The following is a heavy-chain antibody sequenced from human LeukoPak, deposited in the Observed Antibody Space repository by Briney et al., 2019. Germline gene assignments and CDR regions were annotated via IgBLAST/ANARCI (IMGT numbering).Heavy chain of an antibody. CDR3: ATQSGYYSDFYFDY. V-gene: IGHV3-23*01. CDR2: ISGSGGST. D-gene: IGHD3-3*01. Sequence: GGSLRLSCAASGFTFSSDAMSWVRQAPGKGLEWVSAISGSGGSTYYADSVKGRFTISRDNSKNTLYLQMNSLRAEDTAVYYCATQSGYYSDFYFDYWGQGTLVTVSS. J-gene: IGHJ4*02. CDR1: GFTFSSDA.